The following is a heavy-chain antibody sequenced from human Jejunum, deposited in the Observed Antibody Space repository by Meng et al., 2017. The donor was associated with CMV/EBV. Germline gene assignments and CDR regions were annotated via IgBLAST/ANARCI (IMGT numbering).Heavy chain of an antibody. CDR3: AHSRGTPDFWSGYSGPLDY. V-gene: IGHV2-5*01. D-gene: IGHD3-3*01. CDR1: TSGVS. J-gene: IGHJ4*02. Sequence: TSGVSGGWIRQPPGKALEWLALIYWNGDERYSPSLKSRLTITKDTSKNQVVLTMTNMDPVDTATYYCAHSRGTPDFWSGYSGPLDYWGQGTLVTVSS. CDR2: IYWNGDE.